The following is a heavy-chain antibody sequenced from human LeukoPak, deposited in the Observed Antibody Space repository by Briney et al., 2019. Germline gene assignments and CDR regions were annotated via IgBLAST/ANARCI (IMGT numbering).Heavy chain of an antibody. CDR2: ISGSGGST. CDR3: AKSYPHIVVVITTSRGYFDY. J-gene: IGHJ4*02. CDR1: GFTFSSYA. Sequence: PGGSLGLSCAASGFTFSSYAMSWVRQAPGKGLEWVSAISGSGGSTYYADSVKGRFTISRDNSKNTLYLQMNSLRAEDTAVYYCAKSYPHIVVVITTSRGYFDYWGQGTLVTVSS. D-gene: IGHD3-22*01. V-gene: IGHV3-23*01.